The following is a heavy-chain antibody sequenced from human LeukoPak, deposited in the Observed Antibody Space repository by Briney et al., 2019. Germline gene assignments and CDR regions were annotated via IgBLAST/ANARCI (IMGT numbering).Heavy chain of an antibody. CDR1: GYTFTGYY. J-gene: IGHJ6*03. CDR2: INPNSGGT. CDR3: ARDRSTYYYMDV. Sequence: RASVKVSCKASGYTFTGYYMHWVRQAPGQGLEWMGRINPNSGGTNYAQKFQGRVTMTRDTSISTAYMELSRLRSDDTAVYYCARDRSTYYYMDVWGKGTTVIVSS. V-gene: IGHV1-2*06.